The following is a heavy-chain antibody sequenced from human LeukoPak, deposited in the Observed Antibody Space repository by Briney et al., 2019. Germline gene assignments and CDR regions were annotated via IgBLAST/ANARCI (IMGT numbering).Heavy chain of an antibody. CDR1: GYTFTSNY. CDR2: ISPSGGST. J-gene: IGHJ4*02. D-gene: IGHD6-13*01. Sequence: ASVKVSCKAFGYTFTSNYMHWVRQAPGQGPEWMGVISPSGGSTTYAQKFQGRVTLTRDMSTSTDYLELRSLRSDDTAVYYCARKGQQLAFDYWGQGTLVTVSS. V-gene: IGHV1-46*01. CDR3: ARKGQQLAFDY.